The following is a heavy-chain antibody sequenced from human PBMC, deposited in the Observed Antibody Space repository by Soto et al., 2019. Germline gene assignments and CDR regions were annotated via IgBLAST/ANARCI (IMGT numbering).Heavy chain of an antibody. CDR1: GFTFDDYA. Sequence: GGSLRLSCAASGFTFDDYAMHWVRQAPGKGLEWVSGISWNSGSIGYADSVKGRFTISRDNAKNSLYLQMNSLRAEDTALYYCAKTLRSSSSWYYFDYWGQGTLVTVSS. CDR2: ISWNSGSI. D-gene: IGHD6-13*01. J-gene: IGHJ4*02. CDR3: AKTLRSSSSWYYFDY. V-gene: IGHV3-9*01.